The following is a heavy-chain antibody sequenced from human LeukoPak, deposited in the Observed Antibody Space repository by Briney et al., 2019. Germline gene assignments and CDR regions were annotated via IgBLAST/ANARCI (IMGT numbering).Heavy chain of an antibody. J-gene: IGHJ6*03. Sequence: PSETLSLTCAVYGGSFSGYYWSWIRQPPGKGLEWIGEINHSGSTNYNPSLKSRVTISVDTSKNQFSLKLSSVTAADTAVYYCARSMGAITRGYYMDVWGKGTTVTVSS. D-gene: IGHD1-26*01. V-gene: IGHV4-34*01. CDR3: ARSMGAITRGYYMDV. CDR1: GGSFSGYY. CDR2: INHSGST.